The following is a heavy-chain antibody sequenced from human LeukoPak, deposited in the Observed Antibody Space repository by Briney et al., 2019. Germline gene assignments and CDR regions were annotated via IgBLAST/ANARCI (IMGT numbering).Heavy chain of an antibody. J-gene: IGHJ4*02. CDR1: GFPFSIYE. CDR2: IGSSGTTI. CDR3: ALLAVASDFDY. Sequence: PGGSLRLSCAVSGFPFSIYEMNWVRQAPGKGLEWVSNIGSSGTTIYYADSVKGRFSISRDNAKSSLYLRMNSLRVEDTAVYYCALLAVASDFDYWGQGALVIVSS. V-gene: IGHV3-48*03. D-gene: IGHD6-19*01.